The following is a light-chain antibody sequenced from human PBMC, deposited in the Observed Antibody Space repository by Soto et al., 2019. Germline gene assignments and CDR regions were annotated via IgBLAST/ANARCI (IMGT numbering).Light chain of an antibody. V-gene: IGKV3-20*01. J-gene: IGKJ1*01. Sequence: EIVLTQSPGTLSLSPGERATLSCRASQSVSGSYLAWYQQKPGQAPRLVIYGASRRATGIPDRFSGSGSGTDFTLTISRLEPEDSAVYYCQHYVSSLWTFGQGTKVEIK. CDR3: QHYVSSLWT. CDR1: QSVSGSY. CDR2: GAS.